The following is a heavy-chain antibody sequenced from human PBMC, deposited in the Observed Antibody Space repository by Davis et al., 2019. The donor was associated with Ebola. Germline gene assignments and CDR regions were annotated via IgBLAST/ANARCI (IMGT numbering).Heavy chain of an antibody. CDR1: GFTFSGSA. Sequence: GESLKIPCAASGFTFSGSAMHWVRQASGKGLEWVGRIRSKANSYATAYAASVKGSFTISRDDSKNTAYLQMNSLKTEDTAVYYCTTRDSSSHSADYWGQGTLVTVSS. CDR2: IRSKANSYAT. CDR3: TTRDSSSHSADY. V-gene: IGHV3-73*01. J-gene: IGHJ4*02. D-gene: IGHD6-13*01.